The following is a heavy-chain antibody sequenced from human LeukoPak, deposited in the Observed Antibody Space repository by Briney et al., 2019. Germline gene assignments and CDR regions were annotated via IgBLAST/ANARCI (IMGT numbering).Heavy chain of an antibody. CDR1: GFTFSSYW. CDR2: IKSDGSST. V-gene: IGHV3-74*01. CDR3: ARGASDYYDSSGYYRNWFDP. D-gene: IGHD3-22*01. J-gene: IGHJ5*02. Sequence: GGSLRLSCAASGFTFSSYWMHWVRQAPGKGLVWVSHIKSDGSSTSYADSVKGRFTISRDNAKNTLYLQMNSLRAEDTAVYYCARGASDYYDSSGYYRNWFDPWGQGTLVTVSS.